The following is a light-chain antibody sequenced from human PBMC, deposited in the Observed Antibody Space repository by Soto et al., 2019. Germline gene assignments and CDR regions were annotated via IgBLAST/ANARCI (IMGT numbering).Light chain of an antibody. J-gene: IGKJ1*01. CDR1: QSISSW. Sequence: DIQMTQSPSTLSASVGDRVTITCRASQSISSWLAWYQQKPGKAPKLLIYDASSLESGVPSRFSGSGSGTEFTLTISRLEPEDFAVYYCQQYGGSPRTFGQGTKVEVK. CDR3: QQYGGSPRT. V-gene: IGKV1-5*01. CDR2: DAS.